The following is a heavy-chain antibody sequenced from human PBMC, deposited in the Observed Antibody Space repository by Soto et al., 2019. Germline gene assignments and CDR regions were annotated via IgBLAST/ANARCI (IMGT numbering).Heavy chain of an antibody. CDR1: GFTFSSYG. CDR3: ARDGRCIAVAGTDLTYYYYYGMDV. Sequence: GGSLRLSCAASGFTFSSYGMHWVRQAPGKGLEWVAVIWYDGSNKYYADSVKGRFTISRDNSKNTLYLQMNSLRAEDTAVYYCARDGRCIAVAGTDLTYYYYYGMDVCGQGTTVTVSS. CDR2: IWYDGSNK. D-gene: IGHD6-19*01. J-gene: IGHJ6*02. V-gene: IGHV3-33*01.